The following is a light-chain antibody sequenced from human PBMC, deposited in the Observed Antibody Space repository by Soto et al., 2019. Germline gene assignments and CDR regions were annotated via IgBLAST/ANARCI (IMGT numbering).Light chain of an antibody. J-gene: IGLJ2*01. Sequence: QSALTQPPSASGSPGQSVTVSCTGTSSDVGGYNYVSWYQQHPGKAPKLMIYEVDKRPSGVPDRFSGSKSGNTASLTVSGLHADDDADYYCRSYATNRDVLFGGGTKLTVL. V-gene: IGLV2-8*01. CDR1: SSDVGGYNY. CDR2: EVD. CDR3: RSYATNRDVL.